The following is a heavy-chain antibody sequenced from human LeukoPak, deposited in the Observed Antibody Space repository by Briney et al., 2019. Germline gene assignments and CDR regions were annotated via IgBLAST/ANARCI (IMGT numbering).Heavy chain of an antibody. J-gene: IGHJ5*02. V-gene: IGHV4-39*01. CDR1: GGSISSSSDY. Sequence: SETLSLTCTVSGGSISSSSDYWGWIRQPPGKGLEWIGSIYYSGSTYYNPSLKSRVTISVDTSKNQFSLKLSSVTAADTAVYYCARHEGSHDRFDPWGQGTLVTVSS. CDR2: IYYSGST. D-gene: IGHD1-1*01. CDR3: ARHEGSHDRFDP.